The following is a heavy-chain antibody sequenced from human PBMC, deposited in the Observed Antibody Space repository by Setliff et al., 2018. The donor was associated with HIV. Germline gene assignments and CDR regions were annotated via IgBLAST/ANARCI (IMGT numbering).Heavy chain of an antibody. V-gene: IGHV1-46*01. D-gene: IGHD2-2*01. CDR3: ARARGYCSSTNCYHYFDY. J-gene: IGHJ4*02. CDR1: GYTFTSYY. Sequence: GASVKVSCKASGYTFTSYYIHWVRQAPGQGLEWMGIINPSGGHTSYAQKFQGRVTMTRDTSTSTVYMELSSLRSEDTAVYYCARARGYCSSTNCYHYFDYWGQGTLVTVS. CDR2: INPSGGHT.